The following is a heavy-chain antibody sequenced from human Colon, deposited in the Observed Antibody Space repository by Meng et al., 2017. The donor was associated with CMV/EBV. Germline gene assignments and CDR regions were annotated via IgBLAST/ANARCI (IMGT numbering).Heavy chain of an antibody. J-gene: IGHJ4*02. V-gene: IGHV3-53*01. CDR2: IYRGGSP. Sequence: GESLKISCAGSGFFVSNTYINWVRQAPGKGLEWVSVIYRGGSPFYTDSVKGRFTISRDISKNTVSLQMNSLRVEDTAVYYCVLSYGANQPFDSWGLGTLVTVSS. CDR3: VLSYGANQPFDS. D-gene: IGHD4-17*01. CDR1: GFFVSNTY.